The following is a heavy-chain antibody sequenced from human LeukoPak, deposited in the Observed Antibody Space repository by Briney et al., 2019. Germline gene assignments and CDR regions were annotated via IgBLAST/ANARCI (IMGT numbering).Heavy chain of an antibody. V-gene: IGHV1-69*05. J-gene: IGHJ3*02. Sequence: ASVKVSCKASGGTFSSYAISWVRQAPGQGLEWMGGIIPIFGTANYAQKFQGRVTITTDESTSTAYMELSSLRSEDTAVYYCARKKAPKSYYYDSSGYGAFDIWGQGTMVTVSS. CDR3: ARKKAPKSYYYDSSGYGAFDI. CDR2: IIPIFGTA. D-gene: IGHD3-22*01. CDR1: GGTFSSYA.